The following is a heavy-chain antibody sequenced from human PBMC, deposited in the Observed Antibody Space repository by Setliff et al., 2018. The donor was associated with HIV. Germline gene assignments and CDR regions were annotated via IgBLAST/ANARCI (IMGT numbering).Heavy chain of an antibody. J-gene: IGHJ4*02. CDR2: INTDGSSA. V-gene: IGHV3-74*03. D-gene: IGHD2-15*01. CDR3: ARGGNYFDY. Sequence: GGSLRLSCAASGFTFSNSWMHWVRQAPGKGLVWVSRINTDGSSATYADSVKGRFTNSRDNAKNTLYLQMDSLRAEDTAAYYCARGGNYFDYWGQGTLVTVSS. CDR1: GFTFSNSW.